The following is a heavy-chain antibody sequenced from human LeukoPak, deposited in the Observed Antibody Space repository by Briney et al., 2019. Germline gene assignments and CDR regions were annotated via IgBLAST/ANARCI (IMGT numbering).Heavy chain of an antibody. V-gene: IGHV4-59*12. D-gene: IGHD3-3*01. Sequence: SETLSLTCTVSGGSINSYYWSWIRQPPGKGLEWIGYIYYSGSTNYNPSLKSRVTISVDTSKNQFSLRLSSVTAADTAVYYCAALGYYDFWSGYYTDAFDIWGQGTMVTVSS. CDR1: GGSINSYY. CDR3: AALGYYDFWSGYYTDAFDI. CDR2: IYYSGST. J-gene: IGHJ3*02.